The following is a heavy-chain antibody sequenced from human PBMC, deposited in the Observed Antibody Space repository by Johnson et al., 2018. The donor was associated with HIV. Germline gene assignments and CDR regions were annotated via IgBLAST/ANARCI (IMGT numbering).Heavy chain of an antibody. D-gene: IGHD1-26*01. J-gene: IGHJ3*02. Sequence: QVQLVESGGGLVQPGGSLRLSCAASGFTFSSYGMHWVRQAPGKGLEWVAFIRYDGSNKYYADSGKGRFTISRDNSKNTLYLPMNSLRAEDTAVYYCGKVDWAGCWFSGSYGGNDAVDIWGQGTMVTVSS. CDR2: IRYDGSNK. CDR1: GFTFSSYG. V-gene: IGHV3-30*02. CDR3: GKVDWAGCWFSGSYGGNDAVDI.